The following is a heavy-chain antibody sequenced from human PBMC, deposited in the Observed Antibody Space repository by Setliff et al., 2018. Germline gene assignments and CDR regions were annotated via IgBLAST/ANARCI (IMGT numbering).Heavy chain of an antibody. CDR1: GFTFSSYA. CDR3: ARAPPYSFGRIDY. J-gene: IGHJ4*02. CDR2: ISYDGSYK. Sequence: LSCAASGFTFSSYAMHWVRQAPGKGLEWVAVISYDGSYKYYADSVKGRFTISRDNSKNTLFLQMSSLRADDTAVYHCARAPPYSFGRIDYWGQGTLVTVSS. V-gene: IGHV3-30-3*01. D-gene: IGHD5-18*01.